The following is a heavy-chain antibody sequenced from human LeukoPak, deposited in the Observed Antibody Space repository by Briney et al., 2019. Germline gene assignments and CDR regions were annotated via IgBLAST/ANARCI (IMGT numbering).Heavy chain of an antibody. J-gene: IGHJ3*02. CDR2: IWYDGSNK. D-gene: IGHD4-17*01. V-gene: IGHV3-33*01. Sequence: GRSLRLSCAATGFTFSSYGMHWVRQAPGKGLEWVAVIWYDGSNKYYADSVKGRFTISRDNSKNTLYLQMNSLRAEDTAVYYCAREPHYGDYDGDAFDTWGQGTMVTVYS. CDR3: AREPHYGDYDGDAFDT. CDR1: GFTFSSYG.